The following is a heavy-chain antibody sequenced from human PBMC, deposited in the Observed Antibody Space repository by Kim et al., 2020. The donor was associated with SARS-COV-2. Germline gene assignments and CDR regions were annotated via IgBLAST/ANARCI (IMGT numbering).Heavy chain of an antibody. Sequence: SETLSLTCTVSGVSVSSYYWSWIRQSPGKGLEWIGYINYSGRPNYNPSLKSRVTISVDTSKNQLSLKLISVTAADTAVYYCARDTPGGGPSYVFDIWGQGTMVTVSS. D-gene: IGHD2-15*01. V-gene: IGHV4-59*02. CDR3: ARDTPGGGPSYVFDI. CDR1: GVSVSSYY. CDR2: INYSGRP. J-gene: IGHJ3*02.